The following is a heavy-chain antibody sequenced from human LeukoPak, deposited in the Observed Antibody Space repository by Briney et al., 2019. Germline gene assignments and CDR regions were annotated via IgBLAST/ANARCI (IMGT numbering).Heavy chain of an antibody. Sequence: ASVKVSCKASGYTFSDYYLHWVRQAPGQGLEWMGRIIPIFGTANYAQKFQGRVTITTDESTSTAYMELSSLRSEDTAVYYCARGVDSPGRDGYNYGFWAFDIWGQGTMVTVSS. D-gene: IGHD5-24*01. J-gene: IGHJ3*02. CDR1: GYTFSDYY. V-gene: IGHV1-69*05. CDR2: IIPIFGTA. CDR3: ARGVDSPGRDGYNYGFWAFDI.